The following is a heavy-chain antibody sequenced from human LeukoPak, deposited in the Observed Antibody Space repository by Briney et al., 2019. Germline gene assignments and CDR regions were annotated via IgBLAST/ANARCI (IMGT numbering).Heavy chain of an antibody. V-gene: IGHV4-34*01. CDR1: GFNLGDYA. D-gene: IGHD3-10*01. CDR2: INHSGST. Sequence: SGGSLRLSCTASGFNLGDYAMSWVRQPPGRGLEWIGEINHSGSTNYNPSLKSRVTISVDTSKNQFSLKLSSVTAADTAVYYCARGRRGNSYFDYWGQGTLVTVSS. CDR3: ARGRRGNSYFDY. J-gene: IGHJ4*02.